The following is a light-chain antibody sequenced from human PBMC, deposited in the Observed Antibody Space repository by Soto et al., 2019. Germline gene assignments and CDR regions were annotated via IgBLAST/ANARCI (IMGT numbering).Light chain of an antibody. J-gene: IGKJ3*01. CDR3: QHYSNWPPT. V-gene: IGKV3-15*01. CDR1: ESVHMN. Sequence: EVVMTQSPATLSVSPGERVTLSCRASESVHMNVAWYQQKPGQGPSLLIYYASTRATGVPDRFTGSGSGTEFTLTISSLQSEDFGVYHCQHYSNWPPTFGPGTKVEIK. CDR2: YAS.